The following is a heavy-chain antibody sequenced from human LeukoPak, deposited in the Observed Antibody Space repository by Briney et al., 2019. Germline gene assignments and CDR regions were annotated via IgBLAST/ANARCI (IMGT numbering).Heavy chain of an antibody. V-gene: IGHV4-34*01. D-gene: IGHD3-3*01. J-gene: IGHJ4*02. Sequence: PSEXLSLTCAVYGGSFSGYYWSWLRQPPGKGLEWIGEINHSGSTNYNPSLTSRVTISVDTSKNQFSLKLSSVTAADTAVYYCARGEIFYDFWSGYSASFDYWGQGTLVTVSS. CDR2: INHSGST. CDR1: GGSFSGYY. CDR3: ARGEIFYDFWSGYSASFDY.